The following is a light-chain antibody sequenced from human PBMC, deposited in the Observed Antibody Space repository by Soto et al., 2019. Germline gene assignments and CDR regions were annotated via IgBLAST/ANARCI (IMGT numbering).Light chain of an antibody. Sequence: DTQLTQSPSFLSASVGDRVTITCRTSQGINNDLAWYQQRPGKPPKLLINGASNLQSGVPSRFSGSASGTEFSLSISSLQPEAFADYYCQQLTNYPLTFGGGTEVEIK. V-gene: IGKV1-9*01. CDR2: GAS. J-gene: IGKJ4*01. CDR3: QQLTNYPLT. CDR1: QGINND.